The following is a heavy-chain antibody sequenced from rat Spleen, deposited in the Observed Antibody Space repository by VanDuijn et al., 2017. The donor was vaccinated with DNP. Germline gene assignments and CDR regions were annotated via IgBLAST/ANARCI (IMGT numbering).Heavy chain of an antibody. J-gene: IGHJ1*01. CDR1: GFTFSDYD. D-gene: IGHD5-1*01. Sequence: EIQLVESGGDLVQPGRSLKLSCAASGFTFSDYDMAWVRQAPTKGLEWVASISPSGDSTYYRDSVKGRFTVSRDNAKSSLYLQMDSLRSEDTATYYCARRANWIYWYFDFWGPGTMVTVSS. CDR3: ARRANWIYWYFDF. CDR2: ISPSGDST. V-gene: IGHV5S23*01.